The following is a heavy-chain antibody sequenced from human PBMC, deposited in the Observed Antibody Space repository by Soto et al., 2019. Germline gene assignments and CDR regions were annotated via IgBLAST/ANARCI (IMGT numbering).Heavy chain of an antibody. CDR3: ARWGITMVRGGSYYYYYMDV. D-gene: IGHD3-10*01. CDR2: ISSSSSTI. V-gene: IGHV3-48*01. CDR1: GFTFSSYS. Sequence: GGSLRLSCAASGFTFSSYSMNWVRQAPGKGLEWVSYISSSSSTIYYADSVKGRFTISRDNAKNSLYLQMNSLRAEDTAVYYCARWGITMVRGGSYYYYYMDVWGKGTTVTVSS. J-gene: IGHJ6*03.